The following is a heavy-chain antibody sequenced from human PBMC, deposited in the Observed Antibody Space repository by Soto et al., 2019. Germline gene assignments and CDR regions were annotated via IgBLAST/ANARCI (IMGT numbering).Heavy chain of an antibody. Sequence: GGSLRLSCAASGFTFSSYSMNWVRQAPGKGLEWVSSISSSSSYIYYADSVKGRFTISRDNAKNSLYLQMNSLRAEDTAVYYCARDVAGTSFAQYYYYYYGMDVWGQGTTVTVSS. CDR2: ISSSSSYI. V-gene: IGHV3-21*01. D-gene: IGHD6-19*01. CDR3: ARDVAGTSFAQYYYYYYGMDV. CDR1: GFTFSSYS. J-gene: IGHJ6*02.